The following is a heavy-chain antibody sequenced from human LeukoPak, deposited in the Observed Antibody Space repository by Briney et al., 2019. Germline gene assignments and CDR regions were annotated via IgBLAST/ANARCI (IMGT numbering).Heavy chain of an antibody. CDR3: ARRRDCGGDCYPFDY. V-gene: IGHV4-59*08. J-gene: IGHJ4*02. CDR2: IYYSGRT. CDR1: GGSLSNYF. D-gene: IGHD2-21*02. Sequence: SETLSLTCTVSGGSLSNYFWSWIRQPPGKGLEWIGYIYYSGRTNYNPPLKSRVTISVDTSKNQFSLRLSSVTAADTAVYYCARRRDCGGDCYPFDYWGQGTLVTVSS.